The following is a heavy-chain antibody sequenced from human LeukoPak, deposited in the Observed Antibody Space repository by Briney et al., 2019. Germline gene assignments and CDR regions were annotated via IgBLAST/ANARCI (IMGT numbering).Heavy chain of an antibody. J-gene: IGHJ3*02. CDR3: ARELTPRSSSWYGVEAFDI. CDR1: GFTFSSYS. Sequence: PGGSLRLSCAASGFTFSSYSMNWVRQAPGKGLEWVSYISSSSSTIYYADSVKGRFTISRDNAKNSLYLQMNSLRAEDTAVYYCARELTPRSSSWYGVEAFDIWGQGTMVTVSS. CDR2: ISSSSSTI. V-gene: IGHV3-48*01. D-gene: IGHD6-13*01.